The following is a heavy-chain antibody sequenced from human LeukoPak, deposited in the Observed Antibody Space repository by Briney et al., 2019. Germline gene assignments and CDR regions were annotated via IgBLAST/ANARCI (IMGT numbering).Heavy chain of an antibody. Sequence: AXXKVSCKASGYTFTNYDTNWVRQAPGQGLEGMGWMNPNSGNTVYAQKLQGRVTMTRNTSISTAYMELSSLRSEDTAVYYCARDYYDNSGPSGYWGQGTLVIVSS. V-gene: IGHV1-8*01. D-gene: IGHD3-22*01. CDR3: ARDYYDNSGPSGY. CDR1: GYTFTNYD. CDR2: MNPNSGNT. J-gene: IGHJ4*02.